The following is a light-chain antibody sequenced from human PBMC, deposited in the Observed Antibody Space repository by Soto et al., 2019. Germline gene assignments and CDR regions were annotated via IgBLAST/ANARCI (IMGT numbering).Light chain of an antibody. V-gene: IGLV2-18*01. Sequence: QSALTQPASVSGSPGQSITISCTGTSSNVGSYNRVSWYQQPPGTAPKLIIYEASNRPSGVPGRFSGSKSGNTASLTISGLQAADEADYYCSLYTSENTYVFGTGTKVTIL. CDR2: EAS. CDR1: SSNVGSYNR. J-gene: IGLJ1*01. CDR3: SLYTSENTYV.